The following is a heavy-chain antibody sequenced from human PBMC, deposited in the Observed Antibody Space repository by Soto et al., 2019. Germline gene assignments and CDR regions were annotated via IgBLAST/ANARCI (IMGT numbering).Heavy chain of an antibody. CDR3: TRSRSYSNTAFDY. V-gene: IGHV3-49*04. D-gene: IGHD4-4*01. CDR1: GFTFGDYA. Sequence: SLRLSCTASGFTFGDYAMSWVRQAPGKGLEWVGFIRSKAYGGTTEYAASVKGRFTISRDDSKSIAYLQMNSLKTEDTAVYYCTRSRSYSNTAFDYWGQGTLVTVSS. CDR2: IRSKAYGGTT. J-gene: IGHJ4*02.